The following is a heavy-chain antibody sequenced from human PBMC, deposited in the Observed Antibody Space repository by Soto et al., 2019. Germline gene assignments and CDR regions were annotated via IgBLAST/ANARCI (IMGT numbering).Heavy chain of an antibody. D-gene: IGHD2-2*01. CDR3: ARGSPIVLVPAALGPAPLRRGLDV. CDR1: NGSFSGSFRGYY. J-gene: IGHJ6*02. Sequence: KTSETLSLTCGVYNGSFSGSFRGYYWSWVRQPPGKGLEWIGEINQSGSTNYNPSLKRQVTMSLDTSKNQFSLKLNSVTAADTAVYYCARGSPIVLVPAALGPAPLRRGLDVWGQGTTVTVSS. CDR2: INQSGST. V-gene: IGHV4-34*01.